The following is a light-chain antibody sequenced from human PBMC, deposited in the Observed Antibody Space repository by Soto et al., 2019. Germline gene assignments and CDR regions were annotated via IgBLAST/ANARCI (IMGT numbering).Light chain of an antibody. J-gene: IGKJ2*01. CDR1: QGISSY. CDR3: QQCYSYPRT. Sequence: AIRMTQSPSSLSASTGDRVTITCRASQGISSYLAWYQQKPGKAPKLLIYAASTLQSGVPSRFSGSGSGTDFTLTNSCLQSEDFATYYCQQCYSYPRTFGQGTKLEIK. CDR2: AAS. V-gene: IGKV1-8*01.